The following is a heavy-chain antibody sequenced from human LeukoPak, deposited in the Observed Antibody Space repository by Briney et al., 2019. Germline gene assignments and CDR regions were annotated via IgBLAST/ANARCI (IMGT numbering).Heavy chain of an antibody. CDR2: INHSGST. CDR3: ARFKRIRITMIVVAGETNAFDI. CDR1: GGSFSGYY. V-gene: IGHV4-34*01. J-gene: IGHJ3*02. D-gene: IGHD3-22*01. Sequence: SETLSLTCAVYGGSFSGYYWSWIRQPPGKELEWIGEINHSGSTNYNPSLKSRVTISVDTSKNQFSLKLSSVTAADTAVYYCARFKRIRITMIVVAGETNAFDIWGQGTMVTVSS.